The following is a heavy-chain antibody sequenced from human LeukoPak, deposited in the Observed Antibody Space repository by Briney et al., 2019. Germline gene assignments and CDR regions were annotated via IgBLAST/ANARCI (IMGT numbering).Heavy chain of an antibody. CDR2: ISSSGSTI. D-gene: IGHD3-22*01. CDR3: ARAPGDYYDSSGYSLLY. V-gene: IGHV3-48*03. CDR1: GFTFSSYE. Sequence: GGSLGLSCAASGFTFSSYEMNWVRQAPGKGLEWVSYISSSGSTIYYVDSVKGRFTISRDNAKNSLYLQMNSLRAEDTAVYYCARAPGDYYDSSGYSLLYWGQGTLVTVSS. J-gene: IGHJ4*02.